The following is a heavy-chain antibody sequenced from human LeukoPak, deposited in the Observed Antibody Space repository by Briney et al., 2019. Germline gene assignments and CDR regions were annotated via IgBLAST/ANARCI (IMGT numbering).Heavy chain of an antibody. V-gene: IGHV3-21*01. CDR3: ARVVGPQSYYYYGLDV. D-gene: IGHD2-2*01. CDR1: GFTFSSYT. CDR2: ISGSSSYI. Sequence: GGSLRLSCATSGFTFSSYTMNWVRQAPGKGLEWVSSISGSSSYIYYADSVKGRFTISRDNAKSSLYLQMNSLRAEDTAVYYCARVVGPQSYYYYGLDVWGQGTTVTVSS. J-gene: IGHJ6*02.